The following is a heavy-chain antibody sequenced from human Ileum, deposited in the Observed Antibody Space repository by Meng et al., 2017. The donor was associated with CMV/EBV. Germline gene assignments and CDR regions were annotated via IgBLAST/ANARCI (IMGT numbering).Heavy chain of an antibody. CDR1: GCDFSDYW. J-gene: IGHJ4*02. CDR3: ARLSATRKAFDF. CDR2: IDSDGSCT. D-gene: IGHD1-1*01. V-gene: IGHV3-74*01. Sequence: SCEASGCDFSDYWMHWVRQVPGKGLEWVSRIDSDGSCTTYAGSVKGRFTVSRDNTENTLYLQMNSLRGDDTAVYYCARLSATRKAFDFWGQGTLVTVSS.